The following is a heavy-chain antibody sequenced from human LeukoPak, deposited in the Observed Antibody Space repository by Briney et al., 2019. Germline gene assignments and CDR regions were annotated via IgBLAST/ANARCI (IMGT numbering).Heavy chain of an antibody. CDR1: GGSISSYY. J-gene: IGHJ4*02. D-gene: IGHD2/OR15-2a*01. V-gene: IGHV4-59*12. CDR2: IYYSGIT. Sequence: PSETLSLTCTVSGGSISSYYWSWFRQPPGKELEWIACIYYSGITHYNPSLKSRVTISLDTSKNQFSLRLSSVTAADTAVYYCAREGIVRTYDQWGQGTLVTVSS. CDR3: AREGIVRTYDQ.